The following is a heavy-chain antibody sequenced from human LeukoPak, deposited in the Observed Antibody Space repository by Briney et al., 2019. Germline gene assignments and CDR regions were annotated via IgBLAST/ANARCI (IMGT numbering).Heavy chain of an antibody. CDR1: GFAFNSYE. CDR3: ARARYTSGWETLDY. CDR2: ISSSGSIK. J-gene: IGHJ4*02. Sequence: AGGSLRLSCIASGFAFNSYEMNWVRQAPGEGLEWVSYISSSGSIKHYADSVKGRFTISRDNAKNSLYLQMNSLRAEDTAVYYCARARYTSGWETLDYWGQGTLVTVSS. V-gene: IGHV3-48*03. D-gene: IGHD6-19*01.